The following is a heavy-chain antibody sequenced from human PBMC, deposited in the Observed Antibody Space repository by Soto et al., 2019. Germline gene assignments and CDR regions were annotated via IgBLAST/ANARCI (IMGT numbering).Heavy chain of an antibody. D-gene: IGHD1-1*01. Sequence: LKISGKGSGYSFTSYWINWVRQMPGKGLEWMGIIYPGDSDTRYSPSFQGQVTISADKSISTAYLQWRSLKASDTAMYYCARHHGSPGSYFGMDVWGQGTTVTVSS. J-gene: IGHJ6*02. CDR1: GYSFTSYW. CDR3: ARHHGSPGSYFGMDV. CDR2: IYPGDSDT. V-gene: IGHV5-51*01.